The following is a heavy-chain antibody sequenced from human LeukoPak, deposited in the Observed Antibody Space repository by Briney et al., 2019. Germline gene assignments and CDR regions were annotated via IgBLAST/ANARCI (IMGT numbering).Heavy chain of an antibody. CDR3: SRSLNF. J-gene: IGHJ4*02. CDR1: GFTFSRPW. CDR2: IKEDGSET. Sequence: PGGSLRLSCATSGFTFSRPWMDWVRQAPGKGLEWVANIKEDGSETHYVDFAKGRFTISRDNAKNSLFLQVDNHRVEDTAIYYCSRSLNFWGQGTLVTVSP. V-gene: IGHV3-7*01.